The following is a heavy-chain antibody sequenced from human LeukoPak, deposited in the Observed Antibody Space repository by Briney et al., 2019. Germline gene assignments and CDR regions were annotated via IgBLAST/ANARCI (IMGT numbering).Heavy chain of an antibody. CDR1: GFTVNNNH. CDR2: ISGRDGST. V-gene: IGHV3-23*01. D-gene: IGHD3-22*01. Sequence: PGGSLRLSCVASGFTVNNNHESWVRQAPGKGLEWVSGISGRDGSTYYADSVKGRFTISRDNSKNTLYLQMNSLRAEDTAVYYCAKQLGYYDSSGSYPPEDYWGQGTLVTVSS. CDR3: AKQLGYYDSSGSYPPEDY. J-gene: IGHJ4*02.